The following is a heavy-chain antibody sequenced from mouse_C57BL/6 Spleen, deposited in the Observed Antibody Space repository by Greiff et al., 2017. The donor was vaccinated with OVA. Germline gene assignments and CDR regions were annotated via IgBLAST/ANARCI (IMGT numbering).Heavy chain of an antibody. CDR2: IYPGDGDP. CDR1: GYAFSSYW. J-gene: IGHJ2*01. V-gene: IGHV1-80*01. CDR3: ARRDYDEVDF. D-gene: IGHD2-4*01. Sequence: QVQLQQSGAELVKPGASVKISCKASGYAFSSYWMNWVKQRPGKGLEWIGQIYPGDGDPNYNGKFKGKATLTADKSSNTAYRQLSSLTAEYSAVYFGARRDYDEVDFWGQGTTLTVSS.